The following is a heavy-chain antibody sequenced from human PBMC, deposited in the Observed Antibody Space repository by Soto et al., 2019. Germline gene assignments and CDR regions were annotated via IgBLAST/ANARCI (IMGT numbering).Heavy chain of an antibody. CDR1: EITVSSYY. CDR3: ARIPYDNSGTIFDY. V-gene: IGHV3-53*01. J-gene: IGHJ4*02. CDR2: IYAGTIT. D-gene: IGHD3-22*01. Sequence: GGSLRLSCAVSEITVSSYYMSWVRQAAGKGLEWVSVIYAGTITYYADPVKGRFTIYRDNSKNTLNLEMNSLRVEDTAVYYCARIPYDNSGTIFDYWGQGTLVTVSS.